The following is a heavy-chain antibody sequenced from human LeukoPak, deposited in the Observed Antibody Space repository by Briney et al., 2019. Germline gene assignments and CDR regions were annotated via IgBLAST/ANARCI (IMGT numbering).Heavy chain of an antibody. CDR3: RIDSEMVRGVITDPNFDY. D-gene: IGHD3-10*01. V-gene: IGHV1-69*05. CDR1: GGTFISYS. J-gene: IGHJ4*02. Sequence: SVQVSCRASGGTFISYSISWVRQAPGQGLEWMGRIIPIFGTANYAQKFQGRHTITTDESSSTASIQLSSLRPADTAVYSFRIDSEMVRGVITDPNFDYWGQGTLVTVSS. CDR2: IIPIFGTA.